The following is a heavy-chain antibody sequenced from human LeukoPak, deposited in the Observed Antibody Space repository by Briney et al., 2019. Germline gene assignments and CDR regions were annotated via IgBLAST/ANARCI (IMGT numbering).Heavy chain of an antibody. Sequence: GGSLRLSCVASGLTFNEYNMNWVRQAPGKGLEWLAYISNSSSSIYYADSVKGRFTVSRDNAKNSLYLQMNSLRAEDTAVYYCASRSPLDPWGQGTPVTVSS. CDR3: ASRSPLDP. CDR2: ISNSSSSI. J-gene: IGHJ5*02. CDR1: GLTFNEYN. V-gene: IGHV3-48*04.